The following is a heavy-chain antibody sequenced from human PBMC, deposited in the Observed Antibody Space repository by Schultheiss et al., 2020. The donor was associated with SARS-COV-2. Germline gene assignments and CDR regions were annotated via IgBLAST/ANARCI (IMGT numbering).Heavy chain of an antibody. J-gene: IGHJ4*02. D-gene: IGHD6-13*01. V-gene: IGHV3-23*01. Sequence: GGSLRLSCAASGFTFSTYGMHWVRQAPGKGLEWVSAISGSGGSTYYADSVKGRFTISRDNSKNTLYLQMNSLRAEDTAVYYCAKSAGLAAAGPFDYWGQGTLVTVSS. CDR1: GFTFSTYG. CDR3: AKSAGLAAAGPFDY. CDR2: ISGSGGST.